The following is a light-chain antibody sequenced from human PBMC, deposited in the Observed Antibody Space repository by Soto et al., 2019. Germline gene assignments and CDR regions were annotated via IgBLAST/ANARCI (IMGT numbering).Light chain of an antibody. CDR3: QQYNSYSRMYT. CDR2: KAS. Sequence: DIQMTQSPSTLSASVGDRVTITCRASQSISSWWAWYQQKPGKAPKLLIYKASSLKSGVPSRFSGSGSGTEFTLTISSLQPDDIATYYCQQYNSYSRMYTFGQGTKLEIK. CDR1: QSISSW. J-gene: IGKJ2*01. V-gene: IGKV1-5*03.